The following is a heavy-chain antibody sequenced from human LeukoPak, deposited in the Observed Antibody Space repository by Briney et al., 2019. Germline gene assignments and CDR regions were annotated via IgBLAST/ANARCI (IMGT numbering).Heavy chain of an antibody. CDR3: ATRFGYGLVSYYYYYMDV. CDR1: GYTFTSYY. Sequence: ASVKVSCKASGYTFTSYYMHWVRQAPGQGLEWMGIINLSGGSTSYAQKFQGRVTMTRDTSTSTVYMELSSLRSEDTAVYYGATRFGYGLVSYYYYYMDVWGKGTTVTVSS. V-gene: IGHV1-46*01. D-gene: IGHD5-18*01. CDR2: INLSGGST. J-gene: IGHJ6*03.